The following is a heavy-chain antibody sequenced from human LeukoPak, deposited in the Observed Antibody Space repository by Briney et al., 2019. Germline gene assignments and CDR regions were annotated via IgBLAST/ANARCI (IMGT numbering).Heavy chain of an antibody. V-gene: IGHV4-30-2*01. CDR3: ARGNYGGNSYRFDP. Sequence: PSQTLSLTCAVSGGSISSGGYSWSWIRQPPGKGLEWIGYIYHSGSTYYNPSLKSRVTISVDRSKTRFSLKLSSVTAADTAVYYCARGNYGGNSYRFDPWGQGTLVTVSS. J-gene: IGHJ5*02. CDR1: GGSISSGGYS. CDR2: IYHSGST. D-gene: IGHD4-23*01.